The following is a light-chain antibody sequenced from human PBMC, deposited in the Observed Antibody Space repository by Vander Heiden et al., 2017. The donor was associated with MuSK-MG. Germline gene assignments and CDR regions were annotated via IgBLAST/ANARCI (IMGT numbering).Light chain of an antibody. V-gene: IGKV1-39*01. CDR1: QTIDTY. CDR2: AAS. J-gene: IGKJ2*01. Sequence: DIQMTQSPPSLSASVGDRVTLTCRASQTIDTYLNWYQQKPGKAPKLLIYAASTLPSGVPSRFRGSGSGTDFTLTISDLQPEDFGIYYCQQSDSNPPFIFGQGSTLEIK. CDR3: QQSDSNPPFI.